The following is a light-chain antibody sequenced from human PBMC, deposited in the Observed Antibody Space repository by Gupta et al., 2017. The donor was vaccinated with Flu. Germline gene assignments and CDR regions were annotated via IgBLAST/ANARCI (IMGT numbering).Light chain of an antibody. CDR3: QQRHNTPFT. J-gene: IGKJ3*01. CDR2: AAS. CDR1: QSIAPY. Sequence: DVRMTQSPSSLSASVGDRVTITCRASQSIAPYLNWYQQKPGKPPKFLIYAASTLQSGVPSRFSGSGSGTDFTLTISSLQPEDFATYFCQQRHNTPFTFGPGTKLDLK. V-gene: IGKV1-39*01.